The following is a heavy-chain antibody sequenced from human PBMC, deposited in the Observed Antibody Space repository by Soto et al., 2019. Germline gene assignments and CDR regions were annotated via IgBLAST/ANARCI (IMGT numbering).Heavy chain of an antibody. CDR1: GFTFSTYG. CDR2: ISYDGSDG. J-gene: IGHJ4*02. Sequence: GGSLRLSCAASGFTFSTYGMHWVRQAPGKGLEWVAIISYDGSDGYYADSVKGRYTISRDNSKNTVYLQMNSLTTEDTAVYFCAKDNPAVDYWGQGTLVTVSS. V-gene: IGHV3-30*18. CDR3: AKDNPAVDY.